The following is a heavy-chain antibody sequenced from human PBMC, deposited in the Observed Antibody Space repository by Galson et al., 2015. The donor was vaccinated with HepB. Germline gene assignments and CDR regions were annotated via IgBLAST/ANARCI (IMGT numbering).Heavy chain of an antibody. J-gene: IGHJ4*02. D-gene: IGHD6-13*01. CDR1: GGSISNSFYY. CDR2: FFYSGNT. CDR3: ARSFGSSTWYLYY. Sequence: SETLSLTCTVSGGSISNSFYYWGWIRQPPGKGLEWIGSFFYSGNTYYNPSLKSRVTISGDTSKNHFSLKLTSVTAADAAVYYCARSFGSSTWYLYYWGQGTLVTVSS. V-gene: IGHV4-39*02.